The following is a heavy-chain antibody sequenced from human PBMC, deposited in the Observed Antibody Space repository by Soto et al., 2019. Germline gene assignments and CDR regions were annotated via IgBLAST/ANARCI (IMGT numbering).Heavy chain of an antibody. CDR2: IIPIFGTA. Sequence: QVQLVQSGAEVKKPGSSVKVSCKASGGTFSSYAISWVRQAPGQGLEWMGGIIPIFGTANYAQKFQGRVTITADQTTSAAYIELCRLRTGDTAVYYCARAAPNDFWSGYSYYYYYGMDVWGQGTTVTVSS. CDR1: GGTFSSYA. D-gene: IGHD3-3*01. V-gene: IGHV1-69*01. J-gene: IGHJ6*02. CDR3: ARAAPNDFWSGYSYYYYYGMDV.